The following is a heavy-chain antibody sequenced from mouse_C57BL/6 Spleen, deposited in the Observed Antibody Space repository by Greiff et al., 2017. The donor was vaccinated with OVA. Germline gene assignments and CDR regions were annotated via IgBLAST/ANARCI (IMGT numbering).Heavy chain of an antibody. Sequence: VQLQQSGPVLVKPGPSVKLSCTASGFTFTDYYMHWVKQSPGKSLEWIGHVNPYNGGTSYTHKFKGKATMSVDTSSSTAYMELSSLSSEDAAVYYGAGEIYDYPFAYWGQGTLVTVSA. CDR3: AGEIYDYPFAY. CDR2: VNPYNGGT. V-gene: IGHV1-36*01. J-gene: IGHJ3*01. CDR1: GFTFTDYY. D-gene: IGHD2-4*01.